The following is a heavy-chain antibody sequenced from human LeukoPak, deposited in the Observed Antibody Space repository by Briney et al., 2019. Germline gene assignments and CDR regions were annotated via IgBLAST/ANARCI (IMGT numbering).Heavy chain of an antibody. D-gene: IGHD3-10*01. CDR1: GFTFSNYA. V-gene: IGHV3-23*01. CDR2: ISGSGAVA. J-gene: IGHJ4*02. CDR3: AKRKPRGSGSYTTYYFDY. Sequence: PGGSLRLSCAASGFTFSNYAMSWVRQAPGKGLEWVSGISGSGAVAYYADSVKGRFTISRDNSKNTLYLQMNSLRAEDTAVYYCAKRKPRGSGSYTTYYFDYWGQGTPVTVSS.